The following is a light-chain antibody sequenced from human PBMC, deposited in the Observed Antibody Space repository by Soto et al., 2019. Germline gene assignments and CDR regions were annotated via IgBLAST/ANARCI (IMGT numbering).Light chain of an antibody. CDR2: DAS. Sequence: DIQMTQSPSTLSVSVGDRVTITCRASQSVSWWLAWYQQKPGKGPKLLIYDASSLQSGVPSRFSGSGSGTEFTLTISSLQPEDFETYYCQQYNGDSYTFGQGTKLEI. V-gene: IGKV1-5*01. J-gene: IGKJ2*01. CDR1: QSVSWW. CDR3: QQYNGDSYT.